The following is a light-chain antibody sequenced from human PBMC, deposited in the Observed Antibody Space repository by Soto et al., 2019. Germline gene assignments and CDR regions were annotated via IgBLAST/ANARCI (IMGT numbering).Light chain of an antibody. V-gene: IGLV2-23*01. J-gene: IGLJ3*02. CDR1: RNDIGTYNL. CDR2: EGN. CDR3: CSYTDGSSLL. Sequence: QSALTQPASVSESPGQSISISCGGGRNDIGTYNLVSWYQQHPGRAPKLIIYEGNKRPSGVSNRFSGARSGNTASLTISGIQAQHEADYYCCSYTDGSSLLFGGGTKLTVL.